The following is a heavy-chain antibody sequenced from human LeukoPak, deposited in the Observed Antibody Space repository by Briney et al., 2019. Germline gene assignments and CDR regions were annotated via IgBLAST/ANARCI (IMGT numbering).Heavy chain of an antibody. CDR3: ARGPGGSFDP. V-gene: IGHV4-61*01. Sequence: SETLSLTCTVSGGSVNSGSYYWSWIRQPPGRGLEWMAYIYYSGSTNYNPSLKSRGTISVDTSKNQFSLKLSSVTAADTAVYYCARGPGGSFDPWGQGTLVTVSS. CDR2: IYYSGST. CDR1: GGSVNSGSYY. J-gene: IGHJ5*02. D-gene: IGHD1-14*01.